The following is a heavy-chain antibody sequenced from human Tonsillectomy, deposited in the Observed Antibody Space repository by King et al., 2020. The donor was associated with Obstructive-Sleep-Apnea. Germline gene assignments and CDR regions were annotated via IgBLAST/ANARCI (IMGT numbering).Heavy chain of an antibody. Sequence: VQLVESGGGLVKPEGSLRLSCAASGFTFSDYYMSWIRQAPGKGLEWVSYISGSGSTIYYADSVKGRFTISRDNAKNSLYLQMNSLRAEDTAVYYCARDPLYSSSWYAAPVGGMDVWGQGTTVTVSS. J-gene: IGHJ6*02. D-gene: IGHD6-13*01. V-gene: IGHV3-11*01. CDR1: GFTFSDYY. CDR2: ISGSGSTI. CDR3: ARDPLYSSSWYAAPVGGMDV.